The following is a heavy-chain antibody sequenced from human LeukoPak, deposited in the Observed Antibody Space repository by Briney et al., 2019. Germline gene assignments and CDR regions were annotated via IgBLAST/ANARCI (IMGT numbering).Heavy chain of an antibody. CDR2: ISGSGGST. D-gene: IGHD4-23*01. CDR1: GFTFSSYA. CDR3: AKDLLEYGGPPPVVDY. Sequence: GGSLRLSCAASGFTFSSYAMSWVRQAPGKGLEWVSAISGSGGSTYYADSVKGRFTISRDNSKNTLYLQMNSLRPGDTAVYYFAKDLLEYGGPPPVVDYWGQGTPVTASS. J-gene: IGHJ4*02. V-gene: IGHV3-23*01.